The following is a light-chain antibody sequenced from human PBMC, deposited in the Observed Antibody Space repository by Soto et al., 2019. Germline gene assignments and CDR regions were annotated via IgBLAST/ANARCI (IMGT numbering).Light chain of an antibody. J-gene: IGKJ1*01. V-gene: IGKV3-15*01. CDR3: QQYNNWPWT. CDR1: QSVRSK. CDR2: DAS. Sequence: EIVMTQSPGTLSVSPGERVTLSCRASQSVRSKLVWYQRKPGQSPRLLISDASTRATGMPGRFSGSGSGTEFTLTISSLQSEDFAIYYCQQYNNWPWTFGQGTKVEIK.